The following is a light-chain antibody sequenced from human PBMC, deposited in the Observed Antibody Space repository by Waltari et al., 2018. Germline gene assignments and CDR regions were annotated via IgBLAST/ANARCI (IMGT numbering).Light chain of an antibody. CDR3: QQSFSSPLT. J-gene: IGKJ4*01. Sequence: DIHMTQSPSSLSASVGDRVTITCRASQFINRYLKWYQQKPGRAPKLVIYAASTLQVGVPSRFHGSGFGTEFTLTINNLQPDDFATYYCQQSFSSPLTFGGGANIEVK. CDR1: QFINRY. CDR2: AAS. V-gene: IGKV1-39*01.